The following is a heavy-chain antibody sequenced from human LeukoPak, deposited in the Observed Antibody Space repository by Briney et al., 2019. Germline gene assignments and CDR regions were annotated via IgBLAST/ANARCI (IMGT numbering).Heavy chain of an antibody. Sequence: GGSLRLSCAASGFTVRSNYMSWVRQAPGKGLEWVSVIYSGGSTYYADSVKGRFTISRDNSKNTLYLRMHSLRADDTAVYYCASGAGCGGDCYSDYWGQGTLVTVSS. V-gene: IGHV3-53*01. CDR3: ASGAGCGGDCYSDY. CDR2: IYSGGST. CDR1: GFTVRSNY. D-gene: IGHD2-21*01. J-gene: IGHJ4*02.